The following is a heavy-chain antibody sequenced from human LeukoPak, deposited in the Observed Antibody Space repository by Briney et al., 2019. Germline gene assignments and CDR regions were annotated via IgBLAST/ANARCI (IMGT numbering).Heavy chain of an antibody. D-gene: IGHD3-10*01. CDR2: LHRDGTTK. J-gene: IGHJ4*02. Sequence: PGGSLRLSCAASGFTLSASGIHWVRQTPGEGLEWVSFLHRDGTTKYYANSVKGRFTISRDNSKNTLYLQMNSLRAEDTAVYYCAKDELYYYGSGSLGGGFDYWGQGTLVTVSS. V-gene: IGHV3-30*02. CDR1: GFTLSASG. CDR3: AKDELYYYGSGSLGGGFDY.